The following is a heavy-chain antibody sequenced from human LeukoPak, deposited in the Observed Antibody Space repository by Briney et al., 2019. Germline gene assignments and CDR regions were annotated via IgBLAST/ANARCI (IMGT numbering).Heavy chain of an antibody. V-gene: IGHV5-51*01. J-gene: IGHJ4*02. Sequence: GEALKISSKGAGSISTSYWIGWVRQLRRKGLEWMGIIYSDDYDTRYNTSFKGQVTISADKSISTAYLQWSSLKASDTAMYYCASNDYGDYGGVYFDYWGQGTLVTVSS. CDR3: ASNDYGDYGGVYFDY. CDR1: GSISTSYW. D-gene: IGHD4-17*01. CDR2: IYSDDYDT.